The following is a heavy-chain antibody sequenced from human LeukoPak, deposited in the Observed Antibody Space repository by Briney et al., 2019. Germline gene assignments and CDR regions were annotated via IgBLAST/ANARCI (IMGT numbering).Heavy chain of an antibody. CDR3: AKDRGYCRGGSCSTFDF. J-gene: IGHJ4*02. Sequence: GGSLRLSCAASGFSFSSNSMNWVRQAPGKGLEWVSYISGSSSTIYYADSVKGRFTISRDNSKNTLYLQMNSLRAEDTAVYYCAKDRGYCRGGSCSTFDFWGQGTLVTVSS. D-gene: IGHD2-15*01. CDR2: ISGSSSTI. V-gene: IGHV3-48*01. CDR1: GFSFSSNS.